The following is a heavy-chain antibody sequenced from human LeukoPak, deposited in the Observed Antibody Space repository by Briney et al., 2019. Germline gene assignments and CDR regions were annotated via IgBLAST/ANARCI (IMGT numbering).Heavy chain of an antibody. Sequence: GGSLRLSCAASGFTFSSYAMSWVRQAPGKGLEWVSAISGSGGSTYYTDSVKGRFTISRDNSKNTLYLQMNSLRAEDTAVYYCAKVDDFWSGWYYFGYWGQGTLVTVSS. D-gene: IGHD3-3*01. V-gene: IGHV3-23*01. CDR1: GFTFSSYA. J-gene: IGHJ4*02. CDR3: AKVDDFWSGWYYFGY. CDR2: ISGSGGST.